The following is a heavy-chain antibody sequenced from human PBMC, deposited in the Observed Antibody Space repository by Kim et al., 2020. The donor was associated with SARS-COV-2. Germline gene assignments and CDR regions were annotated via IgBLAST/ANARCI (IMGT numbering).Heavy chain of an antibody. CDR3: ATVEGYDSSSASFDY. CDR2: FDPEDGET. J-gene: IGHJ4*02. Sequence: ASVKVSCKVSGYTLTELSMHWVRQAPGKGLEWMGGFDPEDGETIYAQKFQGRVTMTEDTSTDTAYIELSSLRSEDTAVYYCATVEGYDSSSASFDYWGQGTLVTVSS. V-gene: IGHV1-24*01. D-gene: IGHD6-6*01. CDR1: GYTLTELS.